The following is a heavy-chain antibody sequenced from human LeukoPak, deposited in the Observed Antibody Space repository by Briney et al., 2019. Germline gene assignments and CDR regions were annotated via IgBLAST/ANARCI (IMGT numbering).Heavy chain of an antibody. J-gene: IGHJ1*01. CDR3: ATYSSLNAREFQH. Sequence: PGRSLRLSCAASGFTFDDYAMHWVRQAPGKGLEWVANIKYGGSEKYYVDSVKGRFTISRDNGKNSLYVQMNSLSVEDTAVYYCATYSSLNAREFQHWGQGTLVTVSS. V-gene: IGHV3-7*01. CDR2: IKYGGSEK. CDR1: GFTFDDYA. D-gene: IGHD3-22*01.